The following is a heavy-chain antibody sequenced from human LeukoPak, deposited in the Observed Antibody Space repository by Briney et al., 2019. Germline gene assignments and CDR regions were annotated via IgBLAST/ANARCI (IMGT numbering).Heavy chain of an antibody. CDR3: ARDRVHHYDSSGYYSHDAFDI. J-gene: IGHJ3*02. D-gene: IGHD3-22*01. Sequence: GGPLRLSCAASGFTFSNSAMSWVRQAPGKGLEWVSAISGSGGSTYYADSVKGRFTISRDNSKNTLYLQMNSLRAEDTAVYYCARDRVHHYDSSGYYSHDAFDIWGQGTMVTVSS. CDR1: GFTFSNSA. CDR2: ISGSGGST. V-gene: IGHV3-23*01.